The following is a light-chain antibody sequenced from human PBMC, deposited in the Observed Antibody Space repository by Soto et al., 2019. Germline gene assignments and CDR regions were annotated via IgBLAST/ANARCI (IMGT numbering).Light chain of an antibody. V-gene: IGLV1-47*02. J-gene: IGLJ1*01. CDR3: AAWDDSLSGYYV. CDR2: SNN. Sequence: QSVLTQPPSASGTPGQRVTISCSGSSSNIGSNYVYWYQQLPGTAPKLLIYSNNQRPSGVPDRFSGSKSDTSASLAISGLRSEDEADYYCAAWDDSLSGYYVFGTGTKLTVL. CDR1: SSNIGSNY.